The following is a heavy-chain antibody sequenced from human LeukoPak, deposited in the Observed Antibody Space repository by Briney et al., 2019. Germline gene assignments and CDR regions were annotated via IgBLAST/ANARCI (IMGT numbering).Heavy chain of an antibody. CDR3: ARRAGAYSHPYDY. CDR1: GFTFSSYS. CDR2: ISSSSYI. D-gene: IGHD4/OR15-4a*01. J-gene: IGHJ4*02. V-gene: IGHV3-21*01. Sequence: PGGSLRLSCAASGFTFSSYSMNWVRQAPGKGLEWVSSISSSSYIYYADSVKGRFTISRDNAKNSLYLQIHSLRAEDTAVYYCARRAGAYSHPYDYWGQGTLVTVSS.